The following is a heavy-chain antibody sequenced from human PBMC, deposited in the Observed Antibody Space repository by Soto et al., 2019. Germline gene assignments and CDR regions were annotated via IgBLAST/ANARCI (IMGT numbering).Heavy chain of an antibody. CDR3: ARGLGRLPFDP. CDR1: GGSLSGGSHSGSYY. J-gene: IGHJ5*02. CDR2: IYHLGTT. V-gene: IGHV4-61*01. D-gene: IGHD3-16*01. Sequence: QVQLQESGPGLVKPSETLSLTCTVSGGSLSGGSHSGSYYWSWIRQPPGKGLEWIGYIYHLGTTNYNPSLESRVTISVDMSKHQFSLKLSFATAAHMAVYYCARGLGRLPFDPWGQGTLLTVSS.